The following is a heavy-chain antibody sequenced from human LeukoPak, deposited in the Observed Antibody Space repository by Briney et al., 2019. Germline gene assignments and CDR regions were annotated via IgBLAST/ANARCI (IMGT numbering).Heavy chain of an antibody. CDR3: AKDMNSWRDGSGLGDYFDY. CDR1: GLTFSSYA. D-gene: IGHD6-19*01. CDR2: TSGSGRSI. V-gene: IGHV3-23*01. Sequence: GGSLGLSCAASGLTFSSYAMSWVRQAPGKGLEWVSGTSGSGRSIHYADSVKGRFTISRDNSKNTLYLQMNSLRADDTAVYYCAKDMNSWRDGSGLGDYFDYWGQGTLVTVSS. J-gene: IGHJ4*02.